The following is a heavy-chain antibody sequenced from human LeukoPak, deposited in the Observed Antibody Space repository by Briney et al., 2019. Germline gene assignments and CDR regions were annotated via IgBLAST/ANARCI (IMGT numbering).Heavy chain of an antibody. CDR2: IYYSGST. CDR1: GGSISSGGYS. J-gene: IGHJ4*02. CDR3: ARATYYYDSSGYYYDY. Sequence: SETLSLTCAVSGGSISSGGYSWSWIRQPPGKGLEWIGYIYYSGSTNYNPSLKSRVTISVDTSKNQFSLKLSSVTAADTAVYYCARATYYYDSSGYYYDYWGQGTLVTVSS. V-gene: IGHV4-61*08. D-gene: IGHD3-22*01.